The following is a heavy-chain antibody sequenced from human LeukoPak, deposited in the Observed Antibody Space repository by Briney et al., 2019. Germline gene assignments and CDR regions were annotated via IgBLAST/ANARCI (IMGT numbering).Heavy chain of an antibody. CDR3: ARENDYGGNFRYGYFDY. Sequence: PGGSLRLSCAASGFTFSTYSMNWVRQAPGQGLEWVSYISSGSSTIYSADSVKGRFTISRDNAKSSLYLQMNSLRAEDTAVYYCARENDYGGNFRYGYFDYWGQGTLVTVSS. D-gene: IGHD4-23*01. CDR1: GFTFSTYS. V-gene: IGHV3-48*01. CDR2: ISSGSSTI. J-gene: IGHJ4*02.